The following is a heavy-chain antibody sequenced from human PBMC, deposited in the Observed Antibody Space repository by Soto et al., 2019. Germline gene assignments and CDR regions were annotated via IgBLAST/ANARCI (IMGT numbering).Heavy chain of an antibody. Sequence: EIQLVESGGGLAKPGGSLRLSCTASGFTFSDYNINWVRRPPGKGLEWVSSISSASSFIYYADSLKGRFTISRDNAKNSVYLQIDSLSAEDTALYYCARGSISWGPGAFDIWGQGTMVTVSS. CDR3: ARGSISWGPGAFDI. CDR1: GFTFSDYN. D-gene: IGHD7-27*01. V-gene: IGHV3-21*02. J-gene: IGHJ3*02. CDR2: ISSASSFI.